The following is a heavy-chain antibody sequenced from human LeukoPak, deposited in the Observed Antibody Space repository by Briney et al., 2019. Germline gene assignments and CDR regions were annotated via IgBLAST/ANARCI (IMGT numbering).Heavy chain of an antibody. CDR2: IIPIFGTA. V-gene: IGHV1-69*13. J-gene: IGHJ6*02. Sequence: SVKVSCKASGYTFTSYYMHWVRQAPGQGLEWMGGIIPIFGTANYAQKFQGRVTITADESTSTAYMELSSLRSEDTAVYYCARGSYQRDEYDFWSGYHMDVWGQGTTVTVSS. CDR3: ARGSYQRDEYDFWSGYHMDV. CDR1: GYTFTSYY. D-gene: IGHD3-3*01.